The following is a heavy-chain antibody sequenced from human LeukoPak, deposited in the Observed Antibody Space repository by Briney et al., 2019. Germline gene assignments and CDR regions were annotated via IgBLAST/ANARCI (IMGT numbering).Heavy chain of an antibody. D-gene: IGHD6-13*01. CDR2: ISGSGGST. CDR1: GFTFSGFA. Sequence: GGSLRLSCAASGFTFSGFAMGWVRRTPGKGLEWVSAISGSGGSTYYADSVKGRFTISRDNSKNTLYLQMNSLRAEDTAVYYCAKDPIAAAGDYWGQGTLVTVSS. CDR3: AKDPIAAAGDY. V-gene: IGHV3-23*01. J-gene: IGHJ4*02.